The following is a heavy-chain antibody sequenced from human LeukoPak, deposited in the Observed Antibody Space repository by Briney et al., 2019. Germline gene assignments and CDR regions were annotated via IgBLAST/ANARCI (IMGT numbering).Heavy chain of an antibody. CDR1: GFSFSSFW. Sequence: GGSLRLSCAASGFSFSSFWMTWVRQAPGKGLEWVAVISYDGSNKYYADSVKGRFTISRDNAKNSLYLQMNSLRAEDTAVYYCARDRNIVVVPAAIEAYYYYGMDVWGQGTTVTVSS. D-gene: IGHD2-2*01. CDR3: ARDRNIVVVPAAIEAYYYYGMDV. CDR2: ISYDGSNK. V-gene: IGHV3-30*03. J-gene: IGHJ6*02.